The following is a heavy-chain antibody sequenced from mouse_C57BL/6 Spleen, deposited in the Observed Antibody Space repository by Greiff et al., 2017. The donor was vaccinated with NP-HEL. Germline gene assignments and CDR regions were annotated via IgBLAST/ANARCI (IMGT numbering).Heavy chain of an antibody. CDR1: GYAISSSW. CDR3: ARHLYYDYDGYAMDY. CDR2: IYPGDGDT. J-gene: IGHJ4*01. V-gene: IGHV1-82*01. D-gene: IGHD2-4*01. Sequence: VQLQQSGPELVKPGASVKISFKASGYAISSSWMNWVKQRPGKGLEWIGRIYPGDGDTNYNGKFKGKATLTADKSSSTAYMQLSSLTSEDSAVYFCARHLYYDYDGYAMDYWGQGTSVTVSS.